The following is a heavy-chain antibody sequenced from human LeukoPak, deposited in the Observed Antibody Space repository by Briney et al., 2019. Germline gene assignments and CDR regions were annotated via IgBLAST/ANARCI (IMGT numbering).Heavy chain of an antibody. CDR1: GFTFSSYG. CDR3: AKDRREYSSGWYLDY. CDR2: IRYDGSNK. Sequence: PGGSLRLSCAASGFTFSSYGMHWVRQAPGKGLEWVAFIRYDGSNKYYADSVKGRFTISRDNSKNTLYLQMNSLRAEDTAVYYCAKDRREYSSGWYLDYWGQGTLVIVSS. V-gene: IGHV3-30*02. D-gene: IGHD6-19*01. J-gene: IGHJ4*02.